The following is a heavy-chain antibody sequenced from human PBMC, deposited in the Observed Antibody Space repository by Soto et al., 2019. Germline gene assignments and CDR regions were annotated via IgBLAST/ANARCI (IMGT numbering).Heavy chain of an antibody. Sequence: QLQLQESGPGLVKPSETLSLTCTVSGGSISSSSYYWGWIRQPPGKGLEWIGSIYYSGSTYYNPSLKSRVPRSVDTSKNQFSLKLSSVTAADTAVYYCARQPITPYADAFDIWGQGTMVTVSS. CDR3: ARQPITPYADAFDI. V-gene: IGHV4-39*01. J-gene: IGHJ3*02. CDR2: IYYSGST. D-gene: IGHD3-16*01. CDR1: GGSISSSSYY.